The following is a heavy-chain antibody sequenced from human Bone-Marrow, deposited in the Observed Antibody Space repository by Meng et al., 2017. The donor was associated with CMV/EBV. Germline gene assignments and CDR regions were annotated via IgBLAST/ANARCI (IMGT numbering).Heavy chain of an antibody. V-gene: IGHV4-34*01. CDR3: ASQRGRYNWNYYYGMDV. J-gene: IGHJ6*01. D-gene: IGHD1-20*01. CDR1: GGSFSGYY. CDR2: INHSGST. Sequence: SETLSLTCAVYGGSFSGYYWSWIRQPPGKGLEWIGEINHSGSTNYNPSLKSRVTISVDTSKNQFSLKLSSVTAADTAVYYCASQRGRYNWNYYYGMDVWGQGTTVTVYS.